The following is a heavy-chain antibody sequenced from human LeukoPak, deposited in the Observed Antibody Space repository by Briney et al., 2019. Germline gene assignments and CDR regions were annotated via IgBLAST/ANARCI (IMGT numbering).Heavy chain of an antibody. D-gene: IGHD3-10*01. V-gene: IGHV3-48*01. CDR2: ISSSSNTI. J-gene: IGHJ5*02. CDR3: ARDRFPYGSGSGWFDT. CDR1: TFTFSNYS. Sequence: PGGSLRLSCAASTFTFSNYSMNWVRQAPGKGLEWVSYISSSSNTIFYAESVKGRFTISRDNAKDSLYLQMNSLRVEDTAVYYCARDRFPYGSGSGWFDTCGQGTLFTVSS.